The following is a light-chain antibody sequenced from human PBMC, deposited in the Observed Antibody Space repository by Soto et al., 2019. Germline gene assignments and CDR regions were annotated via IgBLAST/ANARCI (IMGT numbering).Light chain of an antibody. Sequence: SVLTEAACVSGSTGQSITISCTGTSSDVGSYNLVSWYQQHPGKAPKLMIYEGSKRPSGVSNRFSGSKSGNTASLTISGLQAEDEADYYCCSYAGSSTFYVFGTGTKVTVL. CDR1: SSDVGSYNL. CDR2: EGS. V-gene: IGLV2-23*01. J-gene: IGLJ1*01. CDR3: CSYAGSSTFYV.